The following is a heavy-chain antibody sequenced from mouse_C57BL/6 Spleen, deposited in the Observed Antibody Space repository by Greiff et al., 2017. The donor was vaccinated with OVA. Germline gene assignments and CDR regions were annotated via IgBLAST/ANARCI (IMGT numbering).Heavy chain of an antibody. CDR1: GYAFSSYW. V-gene: IGHV1-80*01. D-gene: IGHD1-1*01. J-gene: IGHJ2*01. CDR2: IYPGDGDT. Sequence: VQLQQSGAELVKPGASVKISCKASGYAFSSYWMNWVKQRPGKGLEWIGQIYPGDGDTNYNGKFKGKATLTADKSSSTAYMQLSSLTSEDSAVYSGAREGYGTSPGYFDYWGQGTTLTVSS. CDR3: AREGYGTSPGYFDY.